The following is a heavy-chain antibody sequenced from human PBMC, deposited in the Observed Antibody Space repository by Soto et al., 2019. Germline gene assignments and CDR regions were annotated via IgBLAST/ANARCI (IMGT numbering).Heavy chain of an antibody. Sequence: EVQLLESGGGLVQPGGSLSVACAASGFTFNAYAMTWVRQAPGKGLEWVSAIGGSGGNRYYAASVKGRFTISRGNSKDTVDLQMNRLRVEDTAVYYCARVASDYINSFDHWGQGILVTVSS. CDR2: IGGSGGNR. CDR1: GFTFNAYA. V-gene: IGHV3-23*01. CDR3: ARVASDYINSFDH. D-gene: IGHD4-4*01. J-gene: IGHJ4*02.